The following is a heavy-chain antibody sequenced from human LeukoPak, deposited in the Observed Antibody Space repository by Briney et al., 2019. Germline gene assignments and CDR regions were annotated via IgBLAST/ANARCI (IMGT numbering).Heavy chain of an antibody. CDR3: AKEVGYSYGYSYDY. D-gene: IGHD5-18*01. J-gene: IGHJ4*02. CDR2: ISYDGSNK. V-gene: IGHV3-30*18. Sequence: PGGSLRLSCAASGFTLSSYGMHWVRQAPGKGLEWVAVISYDGSNKYYADSVKGRFTISRDNSKNTLYLQMNSLRAEDTAVYYCAKEVGYSYGYSYDYWGQGTLVTVSS. CDR1: GFTLSSYG.